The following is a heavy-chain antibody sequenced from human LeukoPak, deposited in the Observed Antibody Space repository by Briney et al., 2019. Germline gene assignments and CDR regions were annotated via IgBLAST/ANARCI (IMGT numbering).Heavy chain of an antibody. V-gene: IGHV5-51*01. Sequence: GESLQISCKGSGSTFTSNWIGWVRQMPGKGLEWVGIIYAGDSDTRYSPSFQGQVTISADKSISTAYLQWSSLKASDTAMYYCASCGYSGYVVYWGQGTLVTVSS. CDR1: GSTFTSNW. CDR3: ASCGYSGYVVY. CDR2: IYAGDSDT. D-gene: IGHD5-12*01. J-gene: IGHJ4*02.